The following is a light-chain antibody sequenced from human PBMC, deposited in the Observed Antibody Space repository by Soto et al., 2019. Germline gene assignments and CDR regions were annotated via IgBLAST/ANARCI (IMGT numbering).Light chain of an antibody. CDR2: DVS. J-gene: IGLJ1*01. Sequence: QSVLTQPASVSASPGQSITISCTGTSSDVGGYNYVSWYQQQPGKAPKLMIYDVSNRPSGVSNRFSGSKSGNTASLTISGLQAEDEADYYCSSYTSSSTYVFGTGTKLTVL. CDR3: SSYTSSSTYV. V-gene: IGLV2-14*03. CDR1: SSDVGGYNY.